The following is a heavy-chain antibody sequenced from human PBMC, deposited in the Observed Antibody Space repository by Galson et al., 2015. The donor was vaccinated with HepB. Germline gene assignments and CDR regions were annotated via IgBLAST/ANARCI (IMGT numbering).Heavy chain of an antibody. CDR3: VRMGFDY. CDR2: IKEDGSEK. D-gene: IGHD3-16*01. V-gene: IGHV3-7*03. Sequence: SGAEVKQPGDSLKISCAASGFTFRNSWMSWVRQAPGKGLEWVAYIKEDGSEKNYVDSVKGRFTISRDNAKNSLYLQMNSLRAEDTAVYYCVRMGFDYWGQGTLVTVSS. J-gene: IGHJ4*02. CDR1: GFTFRNSW.